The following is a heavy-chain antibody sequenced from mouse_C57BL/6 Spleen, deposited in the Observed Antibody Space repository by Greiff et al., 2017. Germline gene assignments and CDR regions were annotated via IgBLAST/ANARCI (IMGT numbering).Heavy chain of an antibody. J-gene: IGHJ4*01. V-gene: IGHV1-76*01. D-gene: IGHD4-1*01. CDR1: GYTFTDYY. Sequence: VQLQQSGAELVRPGASVKLSCKASGYTFTDYYINCVKQRPGQGLEWIARIYPGSGNTYYNEKFKGKATLTAEKSSSTAYMQLSSLTSEDSAVYFCARCPNYYAMDYWGQGTSVTVSS. CDR2: IYPGSGNT. CDR3: ARCPNYYAMDY.